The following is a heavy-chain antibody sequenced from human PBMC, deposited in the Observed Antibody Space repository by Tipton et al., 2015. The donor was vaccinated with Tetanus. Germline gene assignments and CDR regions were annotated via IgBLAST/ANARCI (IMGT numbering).Heavy chain of an antibody. J-gene: IGHJ3*01. V-gene: IGHV1-69*01. CDR1: GGTFSNYV. CDR2: FSPIFRRP. Sequence: QSGAEVKKPGSSVKVSCKSSGGTFSNYVFNWVRQAPGQGLEWMGGFSPIFRRPNYAQKFQGRVTISADESTSTAYMGLRSLTSADTAIYYCAREAINSEDRRAFDVWGQGTMVTVSP. D-gene: IGHD3-22*01. CDR3: AREAINSEDRRAFDV.